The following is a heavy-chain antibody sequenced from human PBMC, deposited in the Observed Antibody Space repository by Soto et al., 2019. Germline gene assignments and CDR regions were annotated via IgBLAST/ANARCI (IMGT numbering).Heavy chain of an antibody. D-gene: IGHD6-6*01. CDR1: GFTFGSRA. J-gene: IGHJ5*02. CDR2: ITDTGGDT. Sequence: EVQLLESGGDLVQPGGSLRLSCVASGFTFGSRAMSWVRQAPGEGLEWVSSITDTGGDTKYADSVRGRFTISRDNAKNSLYLQMNSLRAEDTAVYYCARGFRKQLVEGNWFDPWGQGTLVTVSS. CDR3: ARGFRKQLVEGNWFDP. V-gene: IGHV3-23*01.